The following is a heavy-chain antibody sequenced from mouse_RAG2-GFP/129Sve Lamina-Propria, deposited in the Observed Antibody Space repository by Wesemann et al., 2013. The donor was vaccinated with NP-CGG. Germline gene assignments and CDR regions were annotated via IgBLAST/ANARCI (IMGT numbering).Heavy chain of an antibody. CDR1: GYTFTSYW. J-gene: IGHJ1*01. Sequence: QVQLQQPGAELVKPGASVKLSCKASGYTFTSYWMNWVKQRPGRGLEWIGRIHPSDSETHYNQRFKSKATLTVDKSSSTAYIQLSSLTSEDSAVYYCAREFITTMVARENFDVWGAGTTVTVSS. CDR2: IHPSDSET. CDR3: AREFITTMVARENFDV. D-gene: IGHD1-1*01. V-gene: IGHV1-74*01.